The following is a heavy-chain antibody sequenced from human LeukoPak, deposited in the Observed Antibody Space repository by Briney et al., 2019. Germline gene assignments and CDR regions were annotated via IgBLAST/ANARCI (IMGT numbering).Heavy chain of an antibody. CDR3: AKAGMGKDYSNPYYYYYMDV. Sequence: GGSLRLSCAASGFTFSRHTMSWVRQAPGKGLEWVSAISGSGGSTYYADSVKGRFTISRDNSKNTLYLQMNSLRAEDTAVYYCAKAGMGKDYSNPYYYYYMDVWGKGTTVTVSS. J-gene: IGHJ6*03. CDR1: GFTFSRHT. CDR2: ISGSGGST. D-gene: IGHD4-11*01. V-gene: IGHV3-23*01.